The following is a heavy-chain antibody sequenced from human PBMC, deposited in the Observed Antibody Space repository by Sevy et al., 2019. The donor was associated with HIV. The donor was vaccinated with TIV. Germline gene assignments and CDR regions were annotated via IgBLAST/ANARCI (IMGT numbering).Heavy chain of an antibody. D-gene: IGHD1-26*01. CDR2: LSYDGSRK. Sequence: GGSLRLSCAASGFTFSSYTMHWVRLAPGKGLEWVAFLSYDGSRKYYADSVKGRFTISRDNSKNTLYLQMNNLRAEDTAVFYCARDLALSGSYSWLAYWGQGTLVTVSS. V-gene: IGHV3-30*14. J-gene: IGHJ4*02. CDR1: GFTFSSYT. CDR3: ARDLALSGSYSWLAY.